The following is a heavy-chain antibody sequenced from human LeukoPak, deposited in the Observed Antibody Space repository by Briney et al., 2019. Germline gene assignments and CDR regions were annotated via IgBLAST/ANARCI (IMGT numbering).Heavy chain of an antibody. D-gene: IGHD6-19*01. CDR3: ATSSGYSSGWSPTVPDY. J-gene: IGHJ4*02. Sequence: PWGSLRLSCAASGFTFSSYGMHWVRQAPGKGLEWVAFIRYDGSNKYYADSVKGRFTISRDNSKNTLYLQMNSLRAEDTAVYYCATSSGYSSGWSPTVPDYWGQGTLVTVSS. CDR2: IRYDGSNK. CDR1: GFTFSSYG. V-gene: IGHV3-30*02.